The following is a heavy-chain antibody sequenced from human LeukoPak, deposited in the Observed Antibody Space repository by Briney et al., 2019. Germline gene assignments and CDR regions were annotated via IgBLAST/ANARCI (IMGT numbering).Heavy chain of an antibody. V-gene: IGHV1-2*02. CDR3: ASPYSSSWYAAFDI. J-gene: IGHJ3*02. D-gene: IGHD6-13*01. Sequence: ASVTVSCKASGYTFTGYYMHWVRQAHGQGLEWMGWINPNSGGTNYAQKFQGRVTMTRDTSISTAYMELSRLRSDDTAVYYCASPYSSSWYAAFDIWGQGTMVTVSS. CDR1: GYTFTGYY. CDR2: INPNSGGT.